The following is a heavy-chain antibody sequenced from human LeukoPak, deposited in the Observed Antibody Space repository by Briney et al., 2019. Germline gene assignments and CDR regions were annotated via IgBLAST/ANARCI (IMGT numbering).Heavy chain of an antibody. Sequence: PSETLSLTCGVYGGSFSGHYWSWIRQPPGKGLEWIGYIYYSGSTNYNPSLKSRVTISVDTSKNQFSLKLSSVTAADTAVYYCARDASPSNSPFYYYYMDVWGKGTTVTVSS. V-gene: IGHV4-59*11. D-gene: IGHD4-23*01. CDR1: GGSFSGHY. CDR2: IYYSGST. J-gene: IGHJ6*03. CDR3: ARDASPSNSPFYYYYMDV.